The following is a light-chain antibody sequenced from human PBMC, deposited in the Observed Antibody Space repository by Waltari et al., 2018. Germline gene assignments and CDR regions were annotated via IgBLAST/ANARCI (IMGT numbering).Light chain of an antibody. Sequence: QSALTQPAAVSGSPGQSVTISCTGASSDIGRYDIGSWYQQHPGNAPKLVIPDVSKRPSGVSDLFAGSKSCDTASLTISGLQIEDEADYYCCSYAGNYVWVFGGGTRLTVL. CDR1: SSDIGRYDI. CDR2: DVS. CDR3: CSYAGNYVWV. J-gene: IGLJ3*02. V-gene: IGLV2-23*02.